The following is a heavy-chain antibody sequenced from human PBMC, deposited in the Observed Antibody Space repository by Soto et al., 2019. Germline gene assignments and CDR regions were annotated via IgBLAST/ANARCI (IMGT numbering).Heavy chain of an antibody. J-gene: IGHJ4*02. CDR3: ARARATIAAAAIFDC. Sequence: QVQLQESGPGLVKPSGTLSLTCAVSGGSISTSNWWSWVRQPPGKGLEWIGEVYRTGSTNYNPSLESRLTISVDKSKNQFSLKLTSVTAADTAVYYCARARATIAAAAIFDCWGQGTLVTDS. D-gene: IGHD6-13*01. CDR1: GGSISTSNW. V-gene: IGHV4-4*02. CDR2: VYRTGST.